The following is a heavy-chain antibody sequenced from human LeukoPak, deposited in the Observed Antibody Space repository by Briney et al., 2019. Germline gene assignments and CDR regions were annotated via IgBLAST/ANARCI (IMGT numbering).Heavy chain of an antibody. CDR3: ARGLGFREYYFDY. Sequence: GASVKVSCKASGYTFTSYGISWVRQAPGQGLEWMGTINPSGGSTSYAQKFQGRVTMTRDTSTSTVYLELSSLRFEDTAVYYCARGLGFREYYFDYWGQGTLVTVSS. J-gene: IGHJ4*02. CDR1: GYTFTSYG. V-gene: IGHV1-46*01. CDR2: INPSGGST. D-gene: IGHD3-10*01.